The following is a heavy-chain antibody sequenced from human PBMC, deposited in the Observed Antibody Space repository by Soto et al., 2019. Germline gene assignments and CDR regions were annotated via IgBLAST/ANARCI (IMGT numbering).Heavy chain of an antibody. J-gene: IGHJ6*02. V-gene: IGHV4-34*01. CDR3: ARGRLRYNWNPRDYYYYGMDV. D-gene: IGHD1-20*01. Sequence: SETLSLTCAVYGGSFSGYYWSWIRQPPGKGLEWIGEINHSGSTNYNPSLKSRVTISVDTSKNQFSLKLSSVTAADTAVYYCARGRLRYNWNPRDYYYYGMDVRGQGTTVTVSS. CDR2: INHSGST. CDR1: GGSFSGYY.